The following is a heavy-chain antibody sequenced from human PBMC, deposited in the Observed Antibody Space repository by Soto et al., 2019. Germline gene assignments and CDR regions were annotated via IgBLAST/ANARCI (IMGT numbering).Heavy chain of an antibody. CDR1: GYTFTSYG. D-gene: IGHD3-3*01. Sequence: QVQLVQSGAEVKKPGASVKVSCKASGYTFTSYGISWVRQAPGQGLEWMGWISAYNGNTNYAQKLQGRVTMTTDTPTSKAYMELRSLRSDDTAVYYCARGSSYYDFWSGPYYYYGMDVWGQGTTVTVSS. V-gene: IGHV1-18*04. CDR3: ARGSSYYDFWSGPYYYYGMDV. J-gene: IGHJ6*02. CDR2: ISAYNGNT.